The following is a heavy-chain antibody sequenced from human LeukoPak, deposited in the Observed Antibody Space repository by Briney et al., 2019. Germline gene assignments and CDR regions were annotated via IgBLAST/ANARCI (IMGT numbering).Heavy chain of an antibody. J-gene: IGHJ3*02. Sequence: GASVKVSCKASGYTFTYRYLHWVRQAPRQALEWMGWITPFNGNTNYAQKFQDRVTITRDRSMSTAYMELSSLRSEDTAMYYCATPISDGGYHAARGYAFDIWGQGTMVAVSS. D-gene: IGHD4-17*01. V-gene: IGHV1-45*03. CDR2: ITPFNGNT. CDR3: ATPISDGGYHAARGYAFDI. CDR1: GYTFTYRY.